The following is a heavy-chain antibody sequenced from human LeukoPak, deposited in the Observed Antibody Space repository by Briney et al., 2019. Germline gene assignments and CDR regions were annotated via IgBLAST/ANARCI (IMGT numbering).Heavy chain of an antibody. CDR1: GGPISSRSCY. CDR2: IYYTGST. V-gene: IGHV4-39*07. D-gene: IGHD3-9*01. Sequence: KTSETLSLTCAVSGGPISSRSCYWGWIRQPPGKGLEWIGSIYYTGSTYHNPSLKSRVTMSVDTSMNQFSLNLNSVTAADTAVYYCAREDDVLADNAFDIWGQGTMVTVSS. CDR3: AREDDVLADNAFDI. J-gene: IGHJ3*02.